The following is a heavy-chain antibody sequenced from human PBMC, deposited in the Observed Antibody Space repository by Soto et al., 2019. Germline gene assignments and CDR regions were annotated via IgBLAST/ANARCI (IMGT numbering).Heavy chain of an antibody. Sequence: TLALTCTVSGGSISSCCYYWSWIRQHPGKGLEWIGYIYYSGSTYYNPSLKSRVTISVDTSKNQFSLKLSSVTAADTAVYYCARGSKGQSPRWVYYYYMDVWGKGTTVTVSS. CDR3: ARGSKGQSPRWVYYYYMDV. CDR1: GGSISSCCYY. J-gene: IGHJ6*03. D-gene: IGHD3-16*01. CDR2: IYYSGST. V-gene: IGHV4-31*03.